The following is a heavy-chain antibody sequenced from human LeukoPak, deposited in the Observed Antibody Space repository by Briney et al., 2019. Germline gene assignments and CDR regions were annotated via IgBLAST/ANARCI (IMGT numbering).Heavy chain of an antibody. J-gene: IGHJ4*02. V-gene: IGHV4-59*01. D-gene: IGHD2-2*01. CDR2: IYYSGTT. Sequence: SETLSLTCAVSGGSIISYYWSWLRQPPGKGLEWIGCIYYSGTTNYNPSLKSRVTISVDRSKNQFSLKLSSVTAADTAVYYCARGPGAMYFDFWGQGTLVTVSS. CDR3: ARGPGAMYFDF. CDR1: GGSIISYY.